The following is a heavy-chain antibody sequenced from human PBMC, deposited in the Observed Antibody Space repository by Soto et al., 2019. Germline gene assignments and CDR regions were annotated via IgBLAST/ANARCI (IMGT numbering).Heavy chain of an antibody. V-gene: IGHV3-15*07. CDR2: IKSKTSGGTT. CDR3: DSEHVAIGY. J-gene: IGHJ4*02. Sequence: EVQVVESGGGLVKPGESLRLSCAVSGFSVTNAWMNWVRQTPGKGLEWVGRIKSKTSGGTTDYAAPVKGRFTISRDDSKNTVSLQTISLKIEDAAVYYCDSEHVAIGYWGQGTLVTVSS. D-gene: IGHD1-1*01. CDR1: GFSVTNAW.